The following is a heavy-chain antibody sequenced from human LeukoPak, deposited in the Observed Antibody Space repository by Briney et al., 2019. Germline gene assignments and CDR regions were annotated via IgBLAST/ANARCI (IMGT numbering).Heavy chain of an antibody. Sequence: GGSLRLSCAASGFTFSSYAMSWVRQAPGKGLEWVSAISGSGGSTYYADSVKGRFTISRDNSKNTLYLQMNSLRAEDTAVYYRANVPAPYCSGGSCRGFDYWGQGTLVTVSS. D-gene: IGHD2-15*01. CDR3: ANVPAPYCSGGSCRGFDY. CDR2: ISGSGGST. V-gene: IGHV3-23*01. CDR1: GFTFSSYA. J-gene: IGHJ4*02.